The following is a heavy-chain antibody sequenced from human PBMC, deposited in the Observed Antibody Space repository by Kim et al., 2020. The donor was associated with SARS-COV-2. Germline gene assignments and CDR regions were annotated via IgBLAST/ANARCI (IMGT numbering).Heavy chain of an antibody. D-gene: IGHD1-7*01. V-gene: IGHV4-34*01. CDR2: INHSGST. Sequence: SETLSLTCAVYGGSFSGYYWSWIRQPPGKGLEWIGEINHSGSTNYNPSLKSRVTISVDTSKNQFSLKLSSVTAADTAVYYCARGQSGTFLVAFDIWGQGTMVTVSS. J-gene: IGHJ3*02. CDR1: GGSFSGYY. CDR3: ARGQSGTFLVAFDI.